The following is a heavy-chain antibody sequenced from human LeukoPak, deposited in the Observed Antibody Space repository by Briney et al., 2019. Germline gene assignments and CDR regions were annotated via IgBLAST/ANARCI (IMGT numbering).Heavy chain of an antibody. Sequence: SETLSLTCTVSGGSISSYYWSWIRQPAGKGLEWIGRIYTSGSTNYNPSLKSRVTMSVDTSENQFSLKLSSVTAADTAVYYCARQPGYSSSWNFDYWGQGTLVTVSS. CDR2: IYTSGST. D-gene: IGHD6-13*01. J-gene: IGHJ4*02. CDR3: ARQPGYSSSWNFDY. V-gene: IGHV4-4*07. CDR1: GGSISSYY.